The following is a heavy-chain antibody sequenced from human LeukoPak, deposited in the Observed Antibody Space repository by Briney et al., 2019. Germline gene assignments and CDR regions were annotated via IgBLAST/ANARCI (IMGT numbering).Heavy chain of an antibody. CDR1: GSSINNYY. J-gene: IGHJ4*02. V-gene: IGHV4-59*01. Sequence: SETLSLTCTVSGSSINNYYWSWIRQPPGKGLEWIGYVYYSGSTEYNPSLRSRVTISLEMSKHQFSLNLTSVTAADTAVYYCASNTGTVFDYWGQGALVTVSS. CDR3: ASNTGTVFDY. D-gene: IGHD7-27*01. CDR2: VYYSGST.